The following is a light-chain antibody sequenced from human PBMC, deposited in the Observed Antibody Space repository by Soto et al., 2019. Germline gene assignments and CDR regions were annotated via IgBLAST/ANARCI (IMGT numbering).Light chain of an antibody. Sequence: EIVVTQSPATLSVSPGDRVTLSCRASQSVRSNSAWYQQKPGQAPRLLIYGASIRATGIPARFSGSGYGTEFTLTISSLQSEDFAVYYCHQYNFWPTFGQGTKVEIK. CDR1: QSVRSN. J-gene: IGKJ1*01. CDR3: HQYNFWPT. CDR2: GAS. V-gene: IGKV3-15*01.